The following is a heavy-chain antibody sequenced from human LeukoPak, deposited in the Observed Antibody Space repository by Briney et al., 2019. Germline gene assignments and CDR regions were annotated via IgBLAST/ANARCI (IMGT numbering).Heavy chain of an antibody. D-gene: IGHD3-10*01. CDR3: ARSYGSGSYYNPGDV. J-gene: IGHJ6*04. V-gene: IGHV3-73*01. CDR1: GFTFDDYA. Sequence: GGSLRLSCAASGFTFDDYAMHWVRQASGKGLEWVGRIRSKANSYATAYAASVKGRFTISRDDSKNTAYLQMNSLKTEDTAVYYCARSYGSGSYYNPGDVWGKGTTVTVSS. CDR2: IRSKANSYAT.